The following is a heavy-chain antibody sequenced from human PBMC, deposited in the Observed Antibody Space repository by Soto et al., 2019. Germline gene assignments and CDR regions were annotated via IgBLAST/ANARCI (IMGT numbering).Heavy chain of an antibody. Sequence: SETLSLTCTVSGGSINGYYWTWIRQPPGKGLEWIEIIYYSGSTNCNPSLQSRVTISLDTYKNQFSLNLSSVAAADTAMYYCARARTGSNCLTDYWGQGALVTVSS. V-gene: IGHV4-59*01. CDR3: ARARTGSNCLTDY. J-gene: IGHJ4*02. CDR2: IYYSGST. CDR1: GGSINGYY. D-gene: IGHD1-1*01.